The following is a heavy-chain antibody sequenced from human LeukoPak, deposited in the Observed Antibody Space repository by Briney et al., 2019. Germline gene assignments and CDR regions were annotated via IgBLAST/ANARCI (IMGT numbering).Heavy chain of an antibody. CDR2: IYYSGST. CDR3: AGLGGYSYVFDP. J-gene: IGHJ5*02. V-gene: IGHV4-59*01. CDR1: GGSIRSYY. D-gene: IGHD5-18*01. Sequence: SETLSLTCTVSGGSIRSYYWSWLRQPPGKGLEWVGYIYYSGSTNYNPSLKSRVTISLDTSKNQFSLRLSSVTAADTAVYYCAGLGGYSYVFDPWGQGTLVTVSS.